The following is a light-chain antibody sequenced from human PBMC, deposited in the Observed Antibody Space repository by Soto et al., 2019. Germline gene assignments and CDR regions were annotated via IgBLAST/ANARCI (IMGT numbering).Light chain of an antibody. CDR1: SSDVGGYNY. CDR2: DVN. J-gene: IGLJ1*01. V-gene: IGLV2-11*01. CDR3: CSYAGSPYV. Sequence: QSVLTQPRSVSGSPGQSVTISCTGTSSDVGGYNYVSWYQQHPGKAPKLMIYDVNKRPSGVPDRFSGSKSGNTASLTITGLQAEDEADYYCCSYAGSPYVFGTGTKDTDL.